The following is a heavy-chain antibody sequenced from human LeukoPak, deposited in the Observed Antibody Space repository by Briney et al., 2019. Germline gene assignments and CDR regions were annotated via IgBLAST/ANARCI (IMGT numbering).Heavy chain of an antibody. CDR3: ARGGGLDV. CDR2: INHNGNVN. V-gene: IGHV3-7*03. CDR1: GFTFSSYW. Sequence: GSLRLSCAASGFTFSSYWMNWARQAPGKGLEWVASINHNGNVNYYVDSVKSRFTISRDNAKNSLYLQMSNLRAEDTAVYFCARGGGLDVWGQGATVTVSS. J-gene: IGHJ6*02. D-gene: IGHD3-16*01.